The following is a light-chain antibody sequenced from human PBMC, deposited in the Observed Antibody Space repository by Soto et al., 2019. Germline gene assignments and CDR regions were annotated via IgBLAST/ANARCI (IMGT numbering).Light chain of an antibody. CDR1: SNDVGGYNY. Sequence: QSALTQPPSASGSPGQSVTISCTGTSNDVGGYNYVSWYQHHPGKAPRLMIYEVSKRPSGVPDRFSGSKSGNTASLTVSGLQAEDEADYYCSSYAGSNNLGVFGGGTKLTVL. CDR2: EVS. CDR3: SSYAGSNNLGV. V-gene: IGLV2-8*01. J-gene: IGLJ2*01.